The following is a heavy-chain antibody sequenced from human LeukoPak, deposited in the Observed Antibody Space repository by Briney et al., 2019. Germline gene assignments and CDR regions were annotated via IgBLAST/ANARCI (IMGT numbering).Heavy chain of an antibody. Sequence: SETLSLTCTVSSGSISSYYWSWIRQPPGKGLEWIGYIYYSGSTNYNPSLKSRVTISVDTSKNQFSLKLSSVTAADTAVYYCATQQWLFGTLFDYWGQGTLVTVSS. D-gene: IGHD6-19*01. J-gene: IGHJ4*02. CDR2: IYYSGST. CDR3: ATQQWLFGTLFDY. CDR1: SGSISSYY. V-gene: IGHV4-59*08.